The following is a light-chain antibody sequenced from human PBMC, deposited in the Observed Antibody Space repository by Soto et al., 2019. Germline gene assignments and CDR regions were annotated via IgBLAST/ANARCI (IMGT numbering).Light chain of an antibody. CDR3: QQYSSYFWT. CDR2: KAS. J-gene: IGKJ1*01. CDR1: QTFSRW. V-gene: IGKV1-5*03. Sequence: EIPMTQSPSSLSASVGDGVNMXRRASQTFSRWLGWYQQKPERAPKLLIYKASSLQRGGPSRFSGSGSVTEFTRTISSRQPDDFATYYGQQYSSYFWTFGQGTKVDIK.